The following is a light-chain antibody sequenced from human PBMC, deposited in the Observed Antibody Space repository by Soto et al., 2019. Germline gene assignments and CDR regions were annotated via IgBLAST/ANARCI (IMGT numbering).Light chain of an antibody. V-gene: IGKV1-39*01. CDR1: QSVSSDY. CDR2: AAS. CDR3: QQSYSTPCT. Sequence: TQSPGTLSLSPGERATLSCRASQSVSSDYLAWYQQKPGKAPKLLIYAASSLQSGVPSRFSGSGSGTDFTLTISSLQPEDFATYYCQQSYSTPCTFGPGTKVDIK. J-gene: IGKJ3*01.